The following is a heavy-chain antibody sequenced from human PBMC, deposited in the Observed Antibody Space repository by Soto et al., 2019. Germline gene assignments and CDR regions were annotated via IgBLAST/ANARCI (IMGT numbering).Heavy chain of an antibody. Sequence: ASVKVSCKASGDTLTNSYLHWVRQAPGQGLEWLGWINPNNGDTNYAQKFRGRVTMTRDTSNNTVYMELTRLTSDDTAVYFCARMVVPTTXFDSWGQGTPVTVSS. J-gene: IGHJ4*02. CDR2: INPNNGDT. CDR3: ARMVVPTTXFDS. D-gene: IGHD3-22*01. CDR1: GDTLTNSY. V-gene: IGHV1-2*02.